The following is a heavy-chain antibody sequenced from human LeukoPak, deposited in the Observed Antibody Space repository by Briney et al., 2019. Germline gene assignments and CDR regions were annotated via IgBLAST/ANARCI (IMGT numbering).Heavy chain of an antibody. CDR1: GGSISRYY. CDR3: ARSFSSTGYYYYGMDV. Sequence: SETLSLTCTVSGGSISRYYWSWIRQPPGKGLEWIGYVYFSGSTSYNPSLKSRVTISVEKSKNQFSLKLSSVTAADTAMYYCARSFSSTGYYYYGMDVWGQGTTVTVSS. V-gene: IGHV4-59*08. J-gene: IGHJ6*02. D-gene: IGHD6-13*01. CDR2: VYFSGST.